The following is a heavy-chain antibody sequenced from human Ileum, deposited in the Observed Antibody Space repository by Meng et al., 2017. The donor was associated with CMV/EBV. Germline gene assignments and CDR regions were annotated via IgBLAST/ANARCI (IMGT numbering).Heavy chain of an antibody. CDR1: GDSVSSTTVT. J-gene: IGHJ4*02. V-gene: IGHV6-1*01. Sequence: QAPLQQPCPGLVKTAQTHLLTCAISGDSVSSTTVTWNWIRQSPSRGLEWLGRTYYRSKWFNDYALSVRGRITINPDISKNQLSLQLNSVTPEDTAVYYCVRLTGNSWLDYWGRGTLVTVSS. CDR3: VRLTGNSWLDY. D-gene: IGHD6-13*01. CDR2: TYYRSKWFN.